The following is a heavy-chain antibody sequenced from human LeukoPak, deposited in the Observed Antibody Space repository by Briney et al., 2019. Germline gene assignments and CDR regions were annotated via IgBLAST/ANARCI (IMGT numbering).Heavy chain of an antibody. CDR3: AKDNSMIVIYRFDP. CDR1: GFTFSSYA. J-gene: IGHJ5*02. Sequence: PGGSLRLSCAASGFTFSSYAMHWVRQAPGKGLEWVAVISYDGSNKYYADSVKGRFTISRDNSKNTLYLQMNSLRAEDTAVYYCAKDNSMIVIYRFDPWGQGTLVTVSS. CDR2: ISYDGSNK. V-gene: IGHV3-30-3*01. D-gene: IGHD3-22*01.